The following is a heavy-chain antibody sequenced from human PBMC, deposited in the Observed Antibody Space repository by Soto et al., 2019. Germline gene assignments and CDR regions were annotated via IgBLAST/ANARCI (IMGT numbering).Heavy chain of an antibody. CDR2: IFSNDEK. D-gene: IGHD1-1*01. CDR3: THKPTGYYYYCGMDV. CDR1: GFSLSNARMG. J-gene: IGHJ6*02. V-gene: IGHV2-26*01. Sequence: SGPTLVNPTETLTLTCTVSGFSLSNARMGVSWIRQPPGKALEWLAHIFSNDEKSYSTSLKSRLTISKDTSKSQVVLTMTNMDPVDTAIYYCTHKPTGYYYYCGMDVRGQGTTVTVSS.